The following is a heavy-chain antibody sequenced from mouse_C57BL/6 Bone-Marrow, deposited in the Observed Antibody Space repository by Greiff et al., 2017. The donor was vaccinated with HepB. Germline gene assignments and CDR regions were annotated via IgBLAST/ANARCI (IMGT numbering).Heavy chain of an antibody. CDR1: GFTFSSYG. CDR2: ISSGGSYT. Sequence: VESGGDLVKPGGSLKLSCAASGFTFSSYGMSWVRQTPDKRLEWVATISSGGSYTYYPDSVKGRFTISRDNAKNTLYLQMSSLKSEDTAMYYCARHLVWFAYWGQGTLVTVSA. V-gene: IGHV5-6*01. CDR3: ARHLVWFAY. J-gene: IGHJ3*01.